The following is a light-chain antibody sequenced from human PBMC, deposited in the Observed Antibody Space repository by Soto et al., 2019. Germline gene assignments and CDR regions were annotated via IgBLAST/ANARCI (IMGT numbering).Light chain of an antibody. J-gene: IGLJ1*01. CDR1: SSDVGGYNF. Sequence: QSALTQPASVSGSLGQSITISCTGTSSDVGGYNFVSWYQQHPGKAPKLMIYDVRNRPSGVSNRFSGSKSGNTASLTISGLQAEDEADYYCSSYTTSSKVFGTGTKVTVL. CDR3: SSYTTSSKV. CDR2: DVR. V-gene: IGLV2-14*01.